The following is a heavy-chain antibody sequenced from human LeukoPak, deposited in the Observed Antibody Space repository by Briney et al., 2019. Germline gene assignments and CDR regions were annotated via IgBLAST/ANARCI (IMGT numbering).Heavy chain of an antibody. V-gene: IGHV3-23*01. CDR2: ISGSGDNT. CDR1: GFTFSSYA. J-gene: IGHJ4*02. Sequence: SGGSLRLSCAASGFTFSSYAMSWVRQAPGKGLEWVSGISGSGDNTYYADSVKGRFTISRDNSKNTLYVQVNSLGTEDTAAYYCAKGSYYDISGSFYFDYWGQGTLVTVSS. CDR3: AKGSYYDISGSFYFDY. D-gene: IGHD3-22*01.